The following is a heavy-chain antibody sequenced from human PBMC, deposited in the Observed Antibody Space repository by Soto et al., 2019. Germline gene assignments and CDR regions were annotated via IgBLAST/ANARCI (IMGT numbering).Heavy chain of an antibody. V-gene: IGHV3-23*01. D-gene: IGHD5-12*01. Sequence: RGSLRLSCAASGFTFSSYAMSWVRQAPGKGLEWVSAISGSGGSTYYADSVKGRFTISRDNSKNTLYLQMNSLRAEDTAVYYYAKSIIVATIQLRPNFDYWGQGTLVTVSS. CDR3: AKSIIVATIQLRPNFDY. J-gene: IGHJ4*02. CDR1: GFTFSSYA. CDR2: ISGSGGST.